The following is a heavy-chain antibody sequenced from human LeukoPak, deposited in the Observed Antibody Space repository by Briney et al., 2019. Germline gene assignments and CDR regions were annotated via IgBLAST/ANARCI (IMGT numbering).Heavy chain of an antibody. CDR3: ARAPPDYGGYTNDY. J-gene: IGHJ4*02. CDR1: GFSFRSYS. V-gene: IGHV3-48*01. Sequence: GGSLRLTCEASGFSFRSYSLNWVRPAPGKGLQWVSYISGSSDRIFYADSVKGRFTISRDNAKNSVYLQMNSLRVEDTAVYYCARAPPDYGGYTNDYWGQGTLVTVSS. D-gene: IGHD4-23*01. CDR2: ISGSSDRI.